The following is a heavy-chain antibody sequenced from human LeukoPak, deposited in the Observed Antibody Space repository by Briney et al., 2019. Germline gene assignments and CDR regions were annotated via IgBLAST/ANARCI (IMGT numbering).Heavy chain of an antibody. CDR2: ISSSSSYI. J-gene: IGHJ4*02. CDR1: GFTFSSYS. D-gene: IGHD2-21*02. V-gene: IGHV3-21*01. CDR3: ARDCGGDCSGFDY. Sequence: GSLRLSCAASGFTFSSYSMNWVRQAPGKGLEWVSSISSSSSYIYYADLVKGRFTISRDNAKNSLYLQMNSLRAEDTAVYYCARDCGGDCSGFDYWGQGTLVTVSS.